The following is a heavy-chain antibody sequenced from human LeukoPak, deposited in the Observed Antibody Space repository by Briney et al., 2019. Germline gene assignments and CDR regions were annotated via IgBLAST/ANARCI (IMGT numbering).Heavy chain of an antibody. CDR1: GFTFSSYG. CDR2: ILYDGSNK. CDR3: ASGVGTAAGTFDY. D-gene: IGHD6-13*01. V-gene: IGHV3-33*03. Sequence: QTGGSLRLSCAASGFTFSSYGMHWVRQAPGKGLEWVAVILYDGSNKYYADSVKGRFTISRDNSKNTLYLQMNSLRAEDTAVYYCASGVGTAAGTFDYWGQGTLVTVSS. J-gene: IGHJ4*02.